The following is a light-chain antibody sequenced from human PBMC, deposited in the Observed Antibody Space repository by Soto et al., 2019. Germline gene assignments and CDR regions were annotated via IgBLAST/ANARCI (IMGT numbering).Light chain of an antibody. Sequence: VLTQSPDTLSLSPGERATLSCRASVRISSNFLAWYQQRPGQAPRLLIYGASTSASGIPDRLSGSGSGTDFALTISRLEPEDFAVFYCQQYGTSPFTFGPGTTVEIK. J-gene: IGKJ3*01. V-gene: IGKV3-20*01. CDR2: GAS. CDR3: QQYGTSPFT. CDR1: VRISSNF.